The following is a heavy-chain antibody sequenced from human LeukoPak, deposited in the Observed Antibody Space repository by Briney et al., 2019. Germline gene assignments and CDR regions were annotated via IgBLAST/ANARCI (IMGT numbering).Heavy chain of an antibody. Sequence: GGSLRLSCAASGLSLSSFGMHWVRQAPGKGLEWVAGIGYDGSHESEAESVKGRFTISRDNSRNTVYLQMNSLRVDDTAVYYCARGSRELDYWGQGTLVIVSS. V-gene: IGHV3-33*01. CDR3: ARGSRELDY. J-gene: IGHJ4*02. D-gene: IGHD5-24*01. CDR2: IGYDGSHE. CDR1: GLSLSSFG.